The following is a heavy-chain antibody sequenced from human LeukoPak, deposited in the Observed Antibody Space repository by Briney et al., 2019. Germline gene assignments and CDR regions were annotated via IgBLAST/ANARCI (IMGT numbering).Heavy chain of an antibody. D-gene: IGHD6-25*01. Sequence: SETLSLTCTVPGGSISSSSDYWGWIRQPPGRGLEWIGSIYYSGSTYYNPSLKSRVTISVDTSKNQFSLKLSSVTAADTAVYYCASEYSSGTIDYWGQGTLVTVSS. CDR3: ASEYSSGTIDY. CDR1: GGSISSSSDY. CDR2: IYYSGST. J-gene: IGHJ4*02. V-gene: IGHV4-39*01.